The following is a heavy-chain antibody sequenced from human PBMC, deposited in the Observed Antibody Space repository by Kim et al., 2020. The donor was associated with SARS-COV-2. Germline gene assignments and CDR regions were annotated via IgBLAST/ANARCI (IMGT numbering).Heavy chain of an antibody. CDR2: INSDGSST. CDR3: AVLAVAGHFDY. V-gene: IGHV3-74*01. D-gene: IGHD6-19*01. CDR1: GFTFSSYW. J-gene: IGHJ4*02. Sequence: GGSLRLSCAASGFTFSSYWMHWVRQAPGKGLVWVSRINSDGSSTSYADSVKGRFTISRDNAKNTLYLQMNSLRAEDTAVYYCAVLAVAGHFDYWGQGTLVTVSS.